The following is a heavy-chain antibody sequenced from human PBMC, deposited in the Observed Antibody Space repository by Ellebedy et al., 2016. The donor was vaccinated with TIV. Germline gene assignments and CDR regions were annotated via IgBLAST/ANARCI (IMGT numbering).Heavy chain of an antibody. Sequence: SGPTLVKPTQTLTLTCTFSGFSLSTSGVGVGWIRQPPGKALEWLTLIYWNDDKRYSPSLKSRLTITKDTSKNQVVLTMTNMDPVDTATYYCAHAVGPDAFDIWGQGTMVTVSS. CDR1: GFSLSTSGVG. CDR2: IYWNDDK. J-gene: IGHJ3*02. D-gene: IGHD2-15*01. V-gene: IGHV2-5*01. CDR3: AHAVGPDAFDI.